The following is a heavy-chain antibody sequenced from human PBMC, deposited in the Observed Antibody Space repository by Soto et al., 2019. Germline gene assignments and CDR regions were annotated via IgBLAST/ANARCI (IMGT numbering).Heavy chain of an antibody. Sequence: EVQLVESGGGLVQPGGSLRLSCAASGFTFSSYSMNWVRQAPGKGLEWVSYISSSSSTIYYADSVKGRFTISRDNAKNSLYLQMNSLRAEDTAVYYCARDFTFGLAYWGQGTLVTVSS. D-gene: IGHD3-16*01. J-gene: IGHJ4*02. CDR1: GFTFSSYS. CDR2: ISSSSSTI. CDR3: ARDFTFGLAY. V-gene: IGHV3-48*01.